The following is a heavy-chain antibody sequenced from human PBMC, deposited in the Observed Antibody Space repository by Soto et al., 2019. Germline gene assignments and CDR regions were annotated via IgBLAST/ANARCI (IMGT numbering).Heavy chain of an antibody. CDR2: ISYDGSKK. J-gene: IGHJ5*02. D-gene: IGHD3-3*01. V-gene: IGHV3-30*03. Sequence: QVQLVESGGGVVQPGRSLRLSCAASGFTFSSYGMHWVRQAPGKGLEWVAVISYDGSKKYYADSVKGRFTISRDNSKNTLYLQMESLRDEDPAVYYCARGYTSGYPSNWFDPWGQGTLVTVSS. CDR3: ARGYTSGYPSNWFDP. CDR1: GFTFSSYG.